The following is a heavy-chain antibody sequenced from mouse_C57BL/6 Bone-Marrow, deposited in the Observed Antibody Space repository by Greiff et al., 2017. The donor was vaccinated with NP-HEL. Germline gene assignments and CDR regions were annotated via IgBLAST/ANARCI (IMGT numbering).Heavy chain of an antibody. CDR3: ARVLRYDLDY. J-gene: IGHJ4*01. Sequence: EVQLQESGAELVKPGASVKLSCTASGFNIKDYYMHWVKQRPEQGLEWIGRIDPEDGDTNYAPKFQGKATITADTSSNTAYLQLSSLTSEDTAVNYCARVLRYDLDYWGQGTSVTVSS. D-gene: IGHD1-1*01. CDR2: IDPEDGDT. CDR1: GFNIKDYY. V-gene: IGHV14-2*01.